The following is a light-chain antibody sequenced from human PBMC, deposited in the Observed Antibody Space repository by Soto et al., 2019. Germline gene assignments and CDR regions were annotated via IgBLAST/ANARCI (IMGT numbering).Light chain of an antibody. CDR1: QTIGSSY. Sequence: EIVLTQSPGTLSFSPGERATLSCRASQTIGSSYLAWSQQKPGQAPRLLIYGASNRATGIPDRFSGSGSGTDFTLTISSLEPEDSAVYYCQQYAGSPYTFGQGTKLEIK. J-gene: IGKJ2*01. CDR3: QQYAGSPYT. V-gene: IGKV3-20*01. CDR2: GAS.